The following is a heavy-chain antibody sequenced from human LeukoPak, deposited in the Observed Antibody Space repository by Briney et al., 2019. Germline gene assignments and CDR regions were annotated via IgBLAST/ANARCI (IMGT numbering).Heavy chain of an antibody. CDR2: ISAYNGTT. CDR3: ARGGTMIVVVITHEYYFDY. CDR1: GYTFTSYG. Sequence: ASVKVSCKASGYTFTSYGISWVRQAPGQGLEWMGWISAYNGTTNYAQKLQGRVTMTTDTSTSTAYMELRSLRSDDTAVYYCARGGTMIVVVITHEYYFDYWGQRTLVTVSS. D-gene: IGHD3-22*01. J-gene: IGHJ4*02. V-gene: IGHV1-18*01.